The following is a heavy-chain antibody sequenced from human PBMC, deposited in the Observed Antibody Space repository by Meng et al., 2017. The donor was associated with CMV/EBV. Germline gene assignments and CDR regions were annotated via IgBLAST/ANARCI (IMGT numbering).Heavy chain of an antibody. J-gene: IGHJ4*02. CDR3: AREGDNPFDY. CDR1: GASISSGYYY. CDR2: IYYSVST. V-gene: IGHV4-30-4*08. Sequence: QLQRSVSELVQPQQTLSPTCTASGASISSGYYYWSWTRQPPGKGLECIWYIYYSVSTYYNPSLKSRVTISVDTSKNQFSLKLSSVTAADTAVYYCAREGDNPFDYWGQGTLVTVSS. D-gene: IGHD2-21*02.